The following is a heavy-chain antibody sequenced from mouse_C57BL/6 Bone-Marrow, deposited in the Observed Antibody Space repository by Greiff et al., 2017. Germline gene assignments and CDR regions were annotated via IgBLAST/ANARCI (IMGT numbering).Heavy chain of an antibody. D-gene: IGHD1-2*01. CDR2: IDPETGGT. CDR3: TRDGGLDY. CDR1: GYTFTDYE. Sequence: VQLQESGAELVRPGASVTLSCKASGYTFTDYEMHWVKQTPVHGLEWIGAIDPETGGTAYTQKFKGKAILTADKSSSTAYMELRSLTSEDSAVYYCTRDGGLDYWGQGTTLTVSS. V-gene: IGHV1-15*01. J-gene: IGHJ2*01.